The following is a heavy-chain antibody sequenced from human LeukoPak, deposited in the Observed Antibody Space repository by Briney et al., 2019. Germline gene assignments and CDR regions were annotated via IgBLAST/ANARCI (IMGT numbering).Heavy chain of an antibody. J-gene: IGHJ4*02. Sequence: ASVKVSCKASGYTFTSYHMHWVRQAPGQGLEWMGIINPSGGSTNYAQRFRGRVTMTRDMSTGTVYMELSSLTSEDTAVYYCAREPFADYDSSGYLPSPFDYWGRGTLVTVSS. CDR3: AREPFADYDSSGYLPSPFDY. CDR2: INPSGGST. D-gene: IGHD3-22*01. CDR1: GYTFTSYH. V-gene: IGHV1-46*01.